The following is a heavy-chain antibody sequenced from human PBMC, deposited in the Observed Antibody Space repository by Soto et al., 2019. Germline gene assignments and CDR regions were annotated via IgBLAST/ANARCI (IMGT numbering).Heavy chain of an antibody. CDR3: ARGIYDFWSGYTTYGMDV. Sequence: SSVQVSCKASGYTFTSYDINWVRQATGQGLEWMGWMNPNSGNTGYAQKFQGRVTMTRNTSISTAYMELSSLRSEDTAVYYCARGIYDFWSGYTTYGMDVWGQGTTVTVSS. V-gene: IGHV1-8*01. D-gene: IGHD3-3*01. CDR1: GYTFTSYD. CDR2: MNPNSGNT. J-gene: IGHJ6*02.